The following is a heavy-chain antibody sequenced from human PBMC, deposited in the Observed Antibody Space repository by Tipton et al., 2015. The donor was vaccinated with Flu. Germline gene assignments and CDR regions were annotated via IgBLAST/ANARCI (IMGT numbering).Heavy chain of an antibody. Sequence: SLRLSCAASGFTFSSYWMHWVRQAPGKGLEWVANIKQDGSEKYYVDSVKGRFTISRDNAKNSLYLQMNSLTAEDTGIYYCSTDYVYSNYHAYWGQGTLVTVSS. CDR2: IKQDGSEK. V-gene: IGHV3-7*03. CDR1: GFTFSSYW. D-gene: IGHD3-10*02. CDR3: STDYVYSNYHAY. J-gene: IGHJ4*02.